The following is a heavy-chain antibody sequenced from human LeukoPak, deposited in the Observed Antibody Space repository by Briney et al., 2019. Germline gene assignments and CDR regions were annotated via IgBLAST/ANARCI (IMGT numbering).Heavy chain of an antibody. CDR1: GFTFSSYS. Sequence: GGSLRLSCAASGFTFSSYSMNWVRQAPGKGLEWVSSISSSSSYIYYADSVKGRFTISRDNAKNSLYLQMNSLRAEDTAVYYCARGILYSSSWSDDAFDIWGQGTMVTVSS. CDR2: ISSSSSYI. V-gene: IGHV3-21*01. D-gene: IGHD6-13*01. J-gene: IGHJ3*02. CDR3: ARGILYSSSWSDDAFDI.